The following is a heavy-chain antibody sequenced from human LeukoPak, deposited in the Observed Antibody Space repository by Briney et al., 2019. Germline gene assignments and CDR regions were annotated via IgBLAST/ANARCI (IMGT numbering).Heavy chain of an antibody. CDR1: GYTFTGYY. J-gene: IGHJ4*02. D-gene: IGHD2-8*01. CDR2: INPNSGGT. CDR3: ARDPNIILLSGYFDF. Sequence: ASVKVSCKASGYTFTGYYMHWVRQAPGQGLEWMGWINPNSGGTNYAQKFQGRVTMTRDTSISTAYMELSRLRSDDTAVYYCARDPNIILLSGYFDFWGQGTLVTVSS. V-gene: IGHV1-2*02.